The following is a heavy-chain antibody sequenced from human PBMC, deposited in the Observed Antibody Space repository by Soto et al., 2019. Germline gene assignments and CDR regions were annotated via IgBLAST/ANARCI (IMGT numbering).Heavy chain of an antibody. CDR1: GFTFSNFD. CDR2: IDIAGAT. CDR3: ARAARWLQSRYFDL. J-gene: IGHJ2*01. Sequence: EVQLVESGGGLVQPGESLRLSCAASGFTFSNFDMHWVRQTTGNGLGWVSAIDIAGATYYADSVKGRFTISREKAKNSLYLQMNSRRADDTAVYYCARAARWLQSRYFDLWGRGTLVTVSA. D-gene: IGHD5-12*01. V-gene: IGHV3-13*01.